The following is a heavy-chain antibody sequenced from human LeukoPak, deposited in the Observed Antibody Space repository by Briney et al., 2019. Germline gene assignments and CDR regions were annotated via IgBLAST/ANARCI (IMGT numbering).Heavy chain of an antibody. D-gene: IGHD6-25*01. V-gene: IGHV3-66*01. CDR1: GFTVSNNY. CDR2: IYSGGNT. J-gene: IGHJ5*02. CDR3: ARDRGYGRDWFDP. Sequence: GGSLRLSCAVSGFTVSNNYMTWVRQAPGKGLEWVSVIYSGGNTYYADSVKDRFTISRDNSKNTLYLQMNSLRAEDTAVYYCARDRGYGRDWFDPWGQGTLVTVSS.